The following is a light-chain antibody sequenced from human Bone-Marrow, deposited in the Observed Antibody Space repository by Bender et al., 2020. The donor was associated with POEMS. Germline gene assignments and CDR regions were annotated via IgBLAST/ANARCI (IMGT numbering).Light chain of an antibody. Sequence: QSALTQPASVSGSPGQSITISCTGTSSDVGSYKLVSWSQQYPGKAPKLMIYEVSKRPSGVSNRFSGSKSGNTASLTISGLQAEDEANYYCCSYAGSSTTVFGGGTKLTVL. J-gene: IGLJ3*02. CDR2: EVS. CDR1: SSDVGSYKL. CDR3: CSYAGSSTTV. V-gene: IGLV2-23*02.